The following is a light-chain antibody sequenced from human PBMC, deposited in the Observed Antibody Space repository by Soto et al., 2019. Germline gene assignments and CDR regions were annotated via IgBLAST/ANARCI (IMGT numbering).Light chain of an antibody. CDR2: GAS. J-gene: IGKJ2*01. Sequence: EIVMTQSPATLSVSPGERATLSCRASQSVSINLAWYQQKPGQAPRLLILGASTRASGIPAKFSGSGSGTEFTLSIGSLQSEDFAIYYCQQYDNWPPRWTFGQGTKVDIK. CDR3: QQYDNWPPRWT. V-gene: IGKV3-15*01. CDR1: QSVSIN.